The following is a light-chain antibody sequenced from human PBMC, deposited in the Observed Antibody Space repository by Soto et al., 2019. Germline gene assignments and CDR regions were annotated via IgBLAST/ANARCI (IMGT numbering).Light chain of an antibody. Sequence: EIVLTQSPVTLSLSPGERATLSCRASQSVTSFLAWYQQKPGQAPRLLIYDVSNRATGIPARFSGSGSGTDFTLTISSLEPEDFAVYYCQQRSNWPLIFGGGTKVEIK. J-gene: IGKJ4*01. CDR3: QQRSNWPLI. CDR2: DVS. V-gene: IGKV3-11*01. CDR1: QSVTSF.